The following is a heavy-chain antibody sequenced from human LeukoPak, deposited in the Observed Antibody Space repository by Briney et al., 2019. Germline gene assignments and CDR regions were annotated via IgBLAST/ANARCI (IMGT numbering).Heavy chain of an antibody. CDR2: ISSSGSAK. Sequence: GGSLRLSCAGSGFTFSNYGLNWVRQAPGKGLEWVSHISSSGSAKYYADSVKGRFTISRDNSKNTLHLQMNGLRAEDSAVYYCTRDIPRDPYSYFDYWGQGILVTVSS. D-gene: IGHD5-24*01. V-gene: IGHV3-48*01. CDR3: TRDIPRDPYSYFDY. J-gene: IGHJ4*02. CDR1: GFTFSNYG.